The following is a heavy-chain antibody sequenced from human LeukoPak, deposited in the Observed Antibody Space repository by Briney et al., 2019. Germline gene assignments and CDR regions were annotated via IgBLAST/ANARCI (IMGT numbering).Heavy chain of an antibody. CDR3: ASSARSDYYYYGMDV. V-gene: IGHV3-11*01. J-gene: IGHJ6*02. CDR2: ISSSGSTI. Sequence: PGGSLRLSCAASGFTFSDYYMSWIRQAPGKGLEWVSYISSSGSTIYYADSVKGRFTISRDNAKNSLYLQMNSLRAEDTAAYYCASSARSDYYYYGMDVWGQGTTVTVSS. CDR1: GFTFSDYY.